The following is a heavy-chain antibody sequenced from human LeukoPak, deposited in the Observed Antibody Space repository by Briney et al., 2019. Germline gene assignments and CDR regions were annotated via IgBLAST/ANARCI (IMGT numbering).Heavy chain of an antibody. D-gene: IGHD1-1*01. CDR3: ARGGGRGYNKDYFAY. Sequence: PSETLSLTCTVSGGSISSYYWSWIRQPPGKGLEWIGYIYYSGSTNYNPSLKSRVTISVDTSKNQFSLKLSSVTAADTAVYYCARGGGRGYNKDYFAYWGQGTLVTVSS. V-gene: IGHV4-59*01. J-gene: IGHJ4*02. CDR2: IYYSGST. CDR1: GGSISSYY.